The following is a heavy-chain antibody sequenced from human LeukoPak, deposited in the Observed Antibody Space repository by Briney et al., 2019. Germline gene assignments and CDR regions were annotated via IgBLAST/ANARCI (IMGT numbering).Heavy chain of an antibody. D-gene: IGHD1-1*01. CDR1: GGSISSYY. CDR2: IYGSGST. CDR3: AREGTSGTHLNWFDP. V-gene: IGHV4-59*01. J-gene: IGHJ5*02. Sequence: PSETPFLTCTVSGGSISSYYWSWIRQPPGKGLEWIGHIYGSGSTNYNPSLKSRVTLSVDTSKNQFSLKLSSVTAADTAVYYCAREGTSGTHLNWFDPWGQGTLVSVSS.